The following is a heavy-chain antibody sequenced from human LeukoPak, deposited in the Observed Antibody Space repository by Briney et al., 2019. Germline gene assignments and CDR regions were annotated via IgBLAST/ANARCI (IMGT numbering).Heavy chain of an antibody. CDR2: ISAYNGNT. J-gene: IGHJ1*01. V-gene: IGHV1-18*04. CDR3: ARDLYCSGSSCYAGYFQH. Sequence: GASVKVSCKASGYTFTGYYMHWVRQAPGQGLEWMGWISAYNGNTNYAKKFKGRVTMTTDTSTDTAYMELRSLRSDDTAVYYCARDLYCSGSSCYAGYFQHWGQGTLVTVSS. CDR1: GYTFTGYY. D-gene: IGHD2-2*01.